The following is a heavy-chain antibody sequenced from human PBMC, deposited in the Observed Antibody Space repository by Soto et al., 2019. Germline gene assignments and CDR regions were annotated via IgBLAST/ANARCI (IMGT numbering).Heavy chain of an antibody. V-gene: IGHV5-51*01. J-gene: IGHJ6*03. D-gene: IGHD2-2*02. CDR3: ARPASYCSSTSCHNYYYYMDV. Sequence: GESLKISCKGSGYSFTSYWIGWGRQMPGKGLEWMGIVYPGDSDTRYSPSFQGQVTISADKSISTAYLQWSSLKASDTAMYYCARPASYCSSTSCHNYYYYMDVWGKGTTVTVSS. CDR2: VYPGDSDT. CDR1: GYSFTSYW.